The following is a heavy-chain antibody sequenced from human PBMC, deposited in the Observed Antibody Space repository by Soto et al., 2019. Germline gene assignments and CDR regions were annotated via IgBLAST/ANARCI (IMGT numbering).Heavy chain of an antibody. Sequence: SVKVSCKASGGTFSSYTISWVRQAPGQGLEWMGRIIPILGIANYAQKFQGRVTITADKSTSTAYMELSSLRSEDTAVYYCARDRRGYSYGYLYWGQGTLVTVSS. CDR1: GGTFSSYT. D-gene: IGHD5-18*01. V-gene: IGHV1-69*04. CDR3: ARDRRGYSYGYLY. CDR2: IIPILGIA. J-gene: IGHJ4*02.